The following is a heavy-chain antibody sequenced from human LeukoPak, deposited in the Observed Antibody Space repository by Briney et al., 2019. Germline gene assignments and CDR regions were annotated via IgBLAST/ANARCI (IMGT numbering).Heavy chain of an antibody. CDR3: ARSPHCSSTSCYGSGWFDP. Sequence: GSSVKVSCKASGGTFSSYAISWVRQAPGQGLEWMGWISAYNGNTNYAQKLQGRVTMTTDTSTSTAYMELRSLRSDDTAVYYCARSPHCSSTSCYGSGWFDPWGQGTLVTVSS. CDR2: ISAYNGNT. D-gene: IGHD2-2*01. J-gene: IGHJ5*02. V-gene: IGHV1-18*01. CDR1: GGTFSSYA.